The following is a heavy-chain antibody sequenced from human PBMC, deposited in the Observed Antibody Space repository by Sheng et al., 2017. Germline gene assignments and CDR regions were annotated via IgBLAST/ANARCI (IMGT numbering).Heavy chain of an antibody. CDR3: ARWTSGSPDY. Sequence: EVQLVESGGGLVQPGGSLRLSCAASGFTLSDHYMDWVRQAPGKGLEWVGRSKNKANRFSTEYAASVKGRFTISTRDDSKKSLYLQMNGLKTEDTAVYYCARWTSGSPDYWGRGTLVTVSS. D-gene: IGHD1-26*01. J-gene: IGHJ4*02. CDR2: SKNKANRFST. V-gene: IGHV3-72*01. CDR1: GFTLSDHY.